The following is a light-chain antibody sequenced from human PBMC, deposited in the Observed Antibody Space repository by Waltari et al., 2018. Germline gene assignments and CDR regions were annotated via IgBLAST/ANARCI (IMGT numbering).Light chain of an antibody. Sequence: EIVLTQSPGTLSLSPGERATLSRRASQSVSRPLAWYQQKAGQAPRLLIYGASTRATGIPERFSGGGSGTDFSLTISRLEPEDFAVYYCQHYVRLPATFGQGTKVEIK. V-gene: IGKV3-20*01. CDR2: GAS. J-gene: IGKJ1*01. CDR3: QHYVRLPAT. CDR1: QSVSRP.